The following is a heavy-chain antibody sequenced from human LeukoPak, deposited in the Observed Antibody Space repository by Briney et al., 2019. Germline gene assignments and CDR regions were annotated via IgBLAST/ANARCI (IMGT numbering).Heavy chain of an antibody. V-gene: IGHV3-30*18. Sequence: GGSLRLSCAASGFTFSSYDIHWVRQAPGKGLEWVAVISYHGSNKFYADSVKGRFTISRDNSKNTLYLQMNSLRAEDTAVYYCAKDTDYYDSSGSNFDYWGQGTLVTVSS. D-gene: IGHD3-22*01. J-gene: IGHJ4*02. CDR2: ISYHGSNK. CDR3: AKDTDYYDSSGSNFDY. CDR1: GFTFSSYD.